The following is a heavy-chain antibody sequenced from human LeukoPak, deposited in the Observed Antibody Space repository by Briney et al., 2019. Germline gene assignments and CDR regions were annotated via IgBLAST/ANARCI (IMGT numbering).Heavy chain of an antibody. Sequence: GESLKISCKGFGHSFTNYWIGWVRQMPGKGLEWMGMIFAADSDTRYSPAFQGQVTISADKSINTAYLQWSSLKASDTAMYYCARSICSSTSCYSIGPSDYWGQGTLVTVSS. J-gene: IGHJ4*02. V-gene: IGHV5-51*01. CDR3: ARSICSSTSCYSIGPSDY. D-gene: IGHD2-2*01. CDR2: IFAADSDT. CDR1: GHSFTNYW.